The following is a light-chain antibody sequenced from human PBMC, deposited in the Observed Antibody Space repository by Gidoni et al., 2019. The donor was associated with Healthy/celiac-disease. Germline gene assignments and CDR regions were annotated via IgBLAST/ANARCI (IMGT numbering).Light chain of an antibody. CDR3: QPYNNLPYT. Sequence: DIQMTQSPSSLSASVGDRVTITCQASQDISNYLNWYQQKPGKAPKLLNYDASNLETGVTSRFSRGGSRTVFTFTISSLPPEYIATYYCQPYNNLPYTFGQRPKLEIK. CDR1: QDISNY. J-gene: IGKJ2*01. CDR2: DAS. V-gene: IGKV1-33*01.